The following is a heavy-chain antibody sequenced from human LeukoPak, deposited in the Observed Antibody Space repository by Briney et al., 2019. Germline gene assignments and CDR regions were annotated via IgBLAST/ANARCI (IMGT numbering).Heavy chain of an antibody. Sequence: GPVKVSCKASGYTFTDYYTHWVRQAPGQGLEWMGWINPNSGGTNDAQKFQGRVTMTTDTSISTAYMELSRLRSDDTAVYYCARERQRGSGADYWGQGTLVTVSS. J-gene: IGHJ4*02. V-gene: IGHV1-2*02. CDR2: INPNSGGT. CDR3: ARERQRGSGADY. D-gene: IGHD3-10*01. CDR1: GYTFTDYY.